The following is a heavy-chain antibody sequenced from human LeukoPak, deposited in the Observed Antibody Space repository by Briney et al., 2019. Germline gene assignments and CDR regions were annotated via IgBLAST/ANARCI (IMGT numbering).Heavy chain of an antibody. V-gene: IGHV3-30*04. CDR2: ISYDGSNK. D-gene: IGHD3-10*01. J-gene: IGHJ4*02. Sequence: GGSLRLSCAASGFTFSSYAMHWVRQAPGKGLEWVAVISYDGSNKYYADSVKGRFTISRDNSKNTLYLQMNSLRAEDTAVYYCASSSPYYGSRNHFDYWGQGTLVTVSS. CDR3: ASSSPYYGSRNHFDY. CDR1: GFTFSSYA.